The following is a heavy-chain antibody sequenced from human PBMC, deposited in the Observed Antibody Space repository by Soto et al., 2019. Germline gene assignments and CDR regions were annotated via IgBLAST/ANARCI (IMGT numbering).Heavy chain of an antibody. CDR1: GVTFSSYA. J-gene: IGHJ6*02. CDR2: ISASGGST. D-gene: IGHD6-19*01. Sequence: EVQLLESGGGLVQPGGSLRFSCAASGVTFSSYAMSWVRQAPGKGLEWVSGISASGGSTYYADSVKGRFTISRDNSKNTLYLQMNSLRAEDTAVYYCAKDLEAVVGIGDYYNGMDVWGQGTTVTVSS. CDR3: AKDLEAVVGIGDYYNGMDV. V-gene: IGHV3-23*01.